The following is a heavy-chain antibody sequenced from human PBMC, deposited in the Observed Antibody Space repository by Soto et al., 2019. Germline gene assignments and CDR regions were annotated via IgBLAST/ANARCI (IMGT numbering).Heavy chain of an antibody. J-gene: IGHJ6*02. D-gene: IGHD2-15*01. V-gene: IGHV1-46*01. Sequence: ASVKVSCKASGYTFTIYYMHCVLQSPVQWLDWMGIINPSGGSTSYAQKFQGRVTMTRDTSTSTVYMELSSLRSEDTAVYYCARDCSGGSRYSEGGDYGMDVWGQGTTVTVSS. CDR2: INPSGGST. CDR1: GYTFTIYY. CDR3: ARDCSGGSRYSEGGDYGMDV.